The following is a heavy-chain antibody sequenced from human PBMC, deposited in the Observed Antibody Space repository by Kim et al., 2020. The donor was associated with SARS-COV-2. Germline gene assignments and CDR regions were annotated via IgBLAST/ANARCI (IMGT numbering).Heavy chain of an antibody. Sequence: THTPSLKIRVTISVDPSKHRFSLKLSSVTAADTAVYYCARVYSGYDFDYWGQGTLVTVSS. V-gene: IGHV4-59*01. D-gene: IGHD5-12*01. CDR3: ARVYSGYDFDY. J-gene: IGHJ4*02.